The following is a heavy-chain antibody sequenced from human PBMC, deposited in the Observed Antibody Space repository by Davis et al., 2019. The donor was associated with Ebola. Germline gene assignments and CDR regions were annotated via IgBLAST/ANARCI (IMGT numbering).Heavy chain of an antibody. CDR1: GASFSGYY. CDR2: INHSGST. V-gene: IGHV4-34*01. Sequence: MPGGSLRLSCAVYGASFSGYYWTWIRQPPGKGLEWIGEINHSGSTNYNPSLKSRVTISVDTSKNQFSLKLSSVTAADTAVYYCASGITIFGVVSNYYYYGMDVWGQGTTVTVSS. CDR3: ASGITIFGVVSNYYYYGMDV. D-gene: IGHD3-3*01. J-gene: IGHJ6*02.